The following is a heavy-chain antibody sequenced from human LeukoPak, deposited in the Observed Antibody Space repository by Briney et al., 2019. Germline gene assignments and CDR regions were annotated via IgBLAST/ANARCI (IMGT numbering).Heavy chain of an antibody. J-gene: IGHJ4*02. D-gene: IGHD6-19*01. Sequence: GGSLRLSCAASGFTFSSYAMSWVRQAPGKGLEWVSAISGSGGSTYYADSVKGRFTISRDNSKNTLYLEMNSLRAEDTAVYYCARKPGYSSGWYFGYWGQGTLVTVSS. CDR2: ISGSGGST. CDR1: GFTFSSYA. V-gene: IGHV3-23*01. CDR3: ARKPGYSSGWYFGY.